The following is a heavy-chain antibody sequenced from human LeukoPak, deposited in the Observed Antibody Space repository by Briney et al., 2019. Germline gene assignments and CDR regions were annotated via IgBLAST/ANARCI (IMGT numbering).Heavy chain of an antibody. V-gene: IGHV4-39*01. CDR3: ARLAAIRGVVFIDY. CDR2: VFYSGTT. J-gene: IGHJ4*02. Sequence: SETLSLTCTVSGGSISSDSYYWGWTRRPPGKGLELIGTVFYSGTTCYNPSLRSRLTISVDTSKYQFSLRLTSVTAADTTVYYCARLAAIRGVVFIDYWGQGALVTVSS. D-gene: IGHD3-10*01. CDR1: GGSISSDSYY.